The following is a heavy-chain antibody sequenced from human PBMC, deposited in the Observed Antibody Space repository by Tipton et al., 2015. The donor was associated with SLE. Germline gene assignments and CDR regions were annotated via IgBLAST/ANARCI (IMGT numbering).Heavy chain of an antibody. V-gene: IGHV4-39*07. CDR2: IFYSGGT. D-gene: IGHD3-9*01. CDR1: GGSIRSSSYY. Sequence: TLSLTCTVSGGSIRSSSYYWVWIRQPPGKGLEWLGVIFYSGGTNSNPSLKSRGSMSVDTSKNQFSLELTSVTAADTAVYYCARDSIYYDIWTGYYDNDYYYGMDVWGQGTMVTVSS. J-gene: IGHJ6*02. CDR3: ARDSIYYDIWTGYYDNDYYYGMDV.